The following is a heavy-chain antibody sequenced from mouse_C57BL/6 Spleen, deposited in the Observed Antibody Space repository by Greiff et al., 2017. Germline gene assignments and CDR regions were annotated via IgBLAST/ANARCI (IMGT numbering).Heavy chain of an antibody. CDR3: TNWLYYYAMDY. CDR1: GFTFSNYW. V-gene: IGHV6-3*01. D-gene: IGHD4-1*01. CDR2: IRLKSDNYAT. J-gene: IGHJ4*01. Sequence: EVKVVKSGGGLVQPGGSMKLSCVASGFTFSNYWMNWVRQSPEKGLEWVAQIRLKSDNYATHYAESVKGRFTISRDDSKSSVYLQMNNLRAEDTGIYYCTNWLYYYAMDYWGQGTSVTVSS.